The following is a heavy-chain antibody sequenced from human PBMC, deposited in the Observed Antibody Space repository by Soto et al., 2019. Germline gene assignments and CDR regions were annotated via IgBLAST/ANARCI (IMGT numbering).Heavy chain of an antibody. CDR2: ISGSGDFT. CDR1: GFTXSTYA. D-gene: IGHD3-10*01. J-gene: IGHJ4*02. CDR3: AKGFYGSGSYYNERAFDS. V-gene: IGHV3-23*01. Sequence: PGGSLRLSCAASGFTXSTYAISWVRQTPGKGLEWVSVISGSGDFTYFADSVKGRFTISRDNPKNTIYLQMNSLRAEDTAVYYCAKGFYGSGSYYNERAFDSWGQGTLVTVS.